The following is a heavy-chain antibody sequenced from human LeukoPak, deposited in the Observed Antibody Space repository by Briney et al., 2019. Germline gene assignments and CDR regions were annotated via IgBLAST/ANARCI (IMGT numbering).Heavy chain of an antibody. CDR2: ISVSSSTT. Sequence: GGSLRLSCAASGFTFRSYEMNWARQAPGKGLEWVSYISVSSSTTYYADSVKGRFTISRDDAKNSLYLQMNSLRAEDTAVYYCAREICGGDCRYSLGIDYWGQGTLVTVSS. CDR1: GFTFRSYE. V-gene: IGHV3-48*03. CDR3: AREICGGDCRYSLGIDY. J-gene: IGHJ4*02. D-gene: IGHD2-21*02.